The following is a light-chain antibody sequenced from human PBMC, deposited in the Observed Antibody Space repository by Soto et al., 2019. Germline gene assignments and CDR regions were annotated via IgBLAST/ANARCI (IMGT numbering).Light chain of an antibody. CDR3: QQYKNWPRT. V-gene: IGKV3-15*01. CDR2: NAS. Sequence: EIVMTQSPATLSVSPGERATLSCRASQSVSSNLVWYQQKPGQPPRLLIYNASTRATGIPARFSGSGSGTEFTLTINSLQSEDFAVYYCQQYKNWPRTFGQGTKVEIK. CDR1: QSVSSN. J-gene: IGKJ1*01.